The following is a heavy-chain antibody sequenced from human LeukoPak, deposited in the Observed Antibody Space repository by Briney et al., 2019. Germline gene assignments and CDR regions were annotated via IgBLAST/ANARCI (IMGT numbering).Heavy chain of an antibody. J-gene: IGHJ5*02. Sequence: SETLSLTCAVYGGSFSGYYWSWIRQPPGKGLEWIGEINHSGSTNYNPSLKSRVTISVDTSKNQFSLKLSSATAADTAVYYCARRARGNIAARRGNWFDPWGQGTLVTVSS. CDR2: INHSGST. V-gene: IGHV4-34*01. CDR3: ARRARGNIAARRGNWFDP. D-gene: IGHD6-6*01. CDR1: GGSFSGYY.